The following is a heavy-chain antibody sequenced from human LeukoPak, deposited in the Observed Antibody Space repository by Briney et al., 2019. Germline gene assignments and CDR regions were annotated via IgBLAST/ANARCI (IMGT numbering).Heavy chain of an antibody. CDR1: GFTFSSYA. CDR3: AKGKNRDAFDL. V-gene: IGHV3-23*01. J-gene: IGHJ3*01. Sequence: GGSLRLSCAASGFTFSSYAMSWVRQAAGKGLEWVSVISISGGSTYYTDSVKGRFTISRDNSKNTLYLQMNSLRAEDTAVYYCAKGKNRDAFDLWGQGTMVTVSS. CDR2: ISISGGST. D-gene: IGHD1-14*01.